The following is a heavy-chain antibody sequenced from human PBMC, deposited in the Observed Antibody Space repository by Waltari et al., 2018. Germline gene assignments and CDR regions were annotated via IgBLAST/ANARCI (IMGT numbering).Heavy chain of an antibody. CDR1: GLVLRTSW. J-gene: IGHJ6*04. Sequence: ELQLVESGGGLVQPGRSLILLCEDSGLVLRTSWMHWVSQGPGKGLVWVSRIDNGDGSGTSYADSLKGRLTISRDNAKNTLYLQMNSLRAEDTGVYYCARDHYYSKDVWGTGTTVTVSS. V-gene: IGHV3-74*01. CDR3: ARDHYYSKDV. CDR2: IDNGDGSGT.